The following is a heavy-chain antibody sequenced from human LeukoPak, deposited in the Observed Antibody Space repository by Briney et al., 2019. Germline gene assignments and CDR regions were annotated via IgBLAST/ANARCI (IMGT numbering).Heavy chain of an antibody. Sequence: GGSLRLSCAASGFTFSSYEMNWVRQAPGKGLEWVSYISSSGSTIYYADSVKGRFTISRDNAKNSLYLQMNSLRAEDTAVYYCAREIALSSGYPNWFDPWGQGTLVTVSS. D-gene: IGHD3-22*01. CDR3: AREIALSSGYPNWFDP. CDR2: ISSSGSTI. J-gene: IGHJ5*02. CDR1: GFTFSSYE. V-gene: IGHV3-48*03.